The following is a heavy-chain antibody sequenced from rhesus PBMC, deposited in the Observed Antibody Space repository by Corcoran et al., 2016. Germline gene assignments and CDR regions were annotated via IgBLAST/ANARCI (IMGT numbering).Heavy chain of an antibody. CDR1: GFSLSIGYG. CDR3: ARDHWGNREYYFDY. D-gene: IGHD2-39*01. Sequence: QVQLQESGPGLVKPSETLSLTCTVSGFSLSIGYGWGWIRRPPGKGLEWIWEINGAIGDTYYNSALKSRVHIARDTSKNQSSLNLRSVTAADTAVYYCARDHWGNREYYFDYWGQGVLVTVSS. V-gene: IGHV4-127*01. CDR2: INGAIGDT. J-gene: IGHJ4*01.